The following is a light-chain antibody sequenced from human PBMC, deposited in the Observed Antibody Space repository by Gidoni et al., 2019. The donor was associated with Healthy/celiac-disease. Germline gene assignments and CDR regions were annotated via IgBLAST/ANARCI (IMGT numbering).Light chain of an antibody. CDR3: QQLNSYPLT. Sequence: DIQLTQSPSFLSASVGDRVTITRWASQGISSYLAWYQQKPGKAPKPLIYAASTLQSVVPSRFSGSGSGTEFTLTISSLQPEDFATYYCQQLNSYPLTFGGGTKVEIK. CDR2: AAS. J-gene: IGKJ4*01. CDR1: QGISSY. V-gene: IGKV1-9*01.